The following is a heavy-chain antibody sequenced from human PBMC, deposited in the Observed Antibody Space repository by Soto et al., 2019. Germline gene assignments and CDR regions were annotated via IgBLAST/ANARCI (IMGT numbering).Heavy chain of an antibody. CDR2: LYSSGRT. CDR1: GGSISSGGYY. J-gene: IGHJ5*02. Sequence: QVQLQESGPGLVKPSQTLSLTCTVSGGSISSGGYYWSWLRQPPGKGLEWIGYLYSSGRTYYNPALKTRGTISVDASKTQFSPELSWVTAADSVVDYYARAIHPWGQGTLGTGS. CDR3: ARAIHP. V-gene: IGHV4-31*03.